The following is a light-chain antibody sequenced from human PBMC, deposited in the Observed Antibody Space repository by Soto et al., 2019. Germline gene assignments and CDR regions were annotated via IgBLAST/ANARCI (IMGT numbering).Light chain of an antibody. V-gene: IGLV2-14*01. CDR3: GSLTTNRIGV. CDR2: GVS. J-gene: IGLJ3*02. Sequence: QSALTQPASVSGSPGQSITMSCTGSRSDFGDDKYVTWYQQQPGKGPNLLIYGVSKRPPGVSNRFSGSKSGNTASLTISGLQVEDEADYICGSLTTNRIGVFGGGTKLTVL. CDR1: RSDFGDDKY.